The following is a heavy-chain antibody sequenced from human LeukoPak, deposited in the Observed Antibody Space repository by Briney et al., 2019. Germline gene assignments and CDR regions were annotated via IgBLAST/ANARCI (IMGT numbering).Heavy chain of an antibody. V-gene: IGHV1-18*01. D-gene: IGHD1-7*01. Sequence: ASVKVSCKASGYTFTSYGISWVRQAPGQGLEWMGWISAYSGNTNYAQKLQGRVTMTTDTFTSTAYMELRSLRSDDTAVYYCARDLYNWNYGEFGYWGQGTLVTVSS. J-gene: IGHJ4*02. CDR1: GYTFTSYG. CDR3: ARDLYNWNYGEFGY. CDR2: ISAYSGNT.